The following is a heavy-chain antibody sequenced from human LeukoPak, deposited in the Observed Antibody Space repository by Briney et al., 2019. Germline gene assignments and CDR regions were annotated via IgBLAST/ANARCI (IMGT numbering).Heavy chain of an antibody. Sequence: GASVNVSCKFSGYMFTSHGIHWLRQAPGQGLEWMGWISAQNGNTNYMQQFLGRVTVTRDTSASTVYMELRSLKSDDTAVYYCARESIGGYGFDYWGQGTPVTVAS. J-gene: IGHJ4*02. CDR1: GYMFTSHG. D-gene: IGHD6-25*01. CDR3: ARESIGGYGFDY. V-gene: IGHV1-18*01. CDR2: ISAQNGNT.